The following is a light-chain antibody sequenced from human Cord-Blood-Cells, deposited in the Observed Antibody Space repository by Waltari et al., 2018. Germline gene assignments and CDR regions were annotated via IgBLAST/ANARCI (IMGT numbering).Light chain of an antibody. V-gene: IGLV2-14*03. CDR2: DVS. J-gene: IGLJ3*02. CDR3: SSYTSSSTLV. CDR1: SSDVGGYNY. Sequence: QSALTQPASVSGSPGPSLTISCPGTSSDVGGYNYVSWYQQHPGKAPTLMIYDVSNRPSGVSNRFSGSKSGNTASLTISGLQAEDEADYYCSSYTSSSTLVFGGGTKLTVL.